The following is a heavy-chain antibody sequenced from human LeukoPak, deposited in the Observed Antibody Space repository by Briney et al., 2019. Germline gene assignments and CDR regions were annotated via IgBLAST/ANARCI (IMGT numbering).Heavy chain of an antibody. D-gene: IGHD1-26*01. J-gene: IGHJ4*02. CDR2: FDPEDGET. V-gene: IGHV1-24*01. CDR1: GYTLTELS. CDR3: ATDEASSGSYDY. Sequence: ASVKVSCKVSGYTLTELSMHWVRQAPGKGLEWMGGFDPEDGETIYAQKFQGRVTMTEDTSTYTAYMELSSLRSEDTAVYYCATDEASSGSYDYWGQGTLVTVSS.